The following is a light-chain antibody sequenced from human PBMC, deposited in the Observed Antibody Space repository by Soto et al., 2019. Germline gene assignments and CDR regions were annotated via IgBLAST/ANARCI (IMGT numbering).Light chain of an antibody. CDR2: GAS. Sequence: DIQLTQSPSSLSASVGDRVSITCRASQSSENFLNWYQQKPGKAPKLLIYGASSLQSGVPSRFSGSGSGTDFTLTISSLQPEDFATYYCQQSYRTPYTFGQGTKLEIK. J-gene: IGKJ2*01. CDR1: QSSENF. V-gene: IGKV1-39*01. CDR3: QQSYRTPYT.